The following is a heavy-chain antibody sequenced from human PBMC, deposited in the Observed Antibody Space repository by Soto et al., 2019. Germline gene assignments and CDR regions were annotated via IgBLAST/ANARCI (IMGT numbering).Heavy chain of an antibody. CDR1: GGSFSGYY. J-gene: IGHJ5*02. CDR2: ITHSGST. V-gene: IGHV4-34*01. Sequence: PSETLSPTCAVYGGSFSGYYRSWIRQPPGKGPEWIGEITHSGSTNYNPSLKSRVTITVDTSKNQFSLKLSSVTPADTAVYYCARGRVWFGELLSAKSRPSGTSTRLWWFDPWGQGTLVTVSS. CDR3: ARGRVWFGELLSAKSRPSGTSTRLWWFDP. D-gene: IGHD3-10*01.